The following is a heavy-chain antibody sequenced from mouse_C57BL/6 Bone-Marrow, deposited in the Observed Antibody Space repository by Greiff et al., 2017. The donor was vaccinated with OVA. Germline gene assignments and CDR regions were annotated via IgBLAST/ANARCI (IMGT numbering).Heavy chain of an antibody. J-gene: IGHJ4*01. Sequence: VHVKQSGPELVKPGASVKISCKASGYSFTGYYMHWVKQSHGNILDWIGYIYPYNGVSSYNQKFKGKATLTVDKSSSTAYMELRSLTSEDSAVYYCARKRWLLPYAMDYWGQGTSVTVSS. V-gene: IGHV1-31*01. CDR3: ARKRWLLPYAMDY. CDR2: IYPYNGVS. CDR1: GYSFTGYY. D-gene: IGHD2-3*01.